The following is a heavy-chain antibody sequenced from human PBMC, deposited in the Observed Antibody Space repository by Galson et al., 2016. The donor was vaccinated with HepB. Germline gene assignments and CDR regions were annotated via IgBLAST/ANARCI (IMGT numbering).Heavy chain of an antibody. CDR3: AKLIRTGSSGSDS. D-gene: IGHD5-12*01. V-gene: IGHV3-23*01. CDR1: GFTFSSYA. J-gene: IGHJ4*02. Sequence: SLRLSCAASGFTFSSYAMSWVRQAPGKGLEWVSAISGSGGSTYYADSVKGRFTISRDNSKNTLWLQMDSLRAEDTAVYFCAKLIRTGSSGSDSWGQGTLVTVSS. CDR2: ISGSGGST.